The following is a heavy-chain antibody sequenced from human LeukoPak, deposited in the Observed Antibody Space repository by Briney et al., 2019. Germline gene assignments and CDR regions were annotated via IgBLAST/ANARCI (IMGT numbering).Heavy chain of an antibody. D-gene: IGHD4-23*01. CDR1: GLTFDDYG. CDR3: ARMDYGGNSENDY. Sequence: GGSLRISCAASGLTFDDYGMSWVRQAPGKGLEWVSGINWNGGSTGYADSVKGRFTISRDNAKNSLYLQMNSLRAEDTALYYCARMDYGGNSENDYWGQGTLVTVSS. J-gene: IGHJ4*02. CDR2: INWNGGST. V-gene: IGHV3-20*04.